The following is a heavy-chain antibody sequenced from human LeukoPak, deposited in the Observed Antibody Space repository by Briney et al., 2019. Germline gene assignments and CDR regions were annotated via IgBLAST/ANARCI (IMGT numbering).Heavy chain of an antibody. J-gene: IGHJ4*02. CDR1: GGSVSSGGYY. CDR3: ARGDYDYVWGSYRYTSFDY. D-gene: IGHD3-16*02. CDR2: IYSSGST. Sequence: SETLSLTCTVSGGSVSSGGYYWSWIRQHPGEGLEWIGYIYSSGSTYCNLSLKSRVTISIDTSKNQFSLTLSSVTAADTAVYYCARGDYDYVWGSYRYTSFDYWGQGTLVTVSS. V-gene: IGHV4-31*03.